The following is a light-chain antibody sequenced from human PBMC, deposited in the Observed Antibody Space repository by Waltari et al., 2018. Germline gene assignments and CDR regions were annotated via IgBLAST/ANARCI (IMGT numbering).Light chain of an antibody. V-gene: IGKV3-20*01. Sequence: IVLTQSPGTLSLSPGERATLSCRASQSVSISYLAWYQQKPGQAPRLLIYGASSRATGIPDRFSGSGSGTDFTLTINRLEPEDFAVYYCQQYGSSFTFGPGTKVDIK. CDR3: QQYGSSFT. CDR1: QSVSISY. J-gene: IGKJ3*01. CDR2: GAS.